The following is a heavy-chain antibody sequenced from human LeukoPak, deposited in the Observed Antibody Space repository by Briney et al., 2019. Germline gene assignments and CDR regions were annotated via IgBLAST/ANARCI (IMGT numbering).Heavy chain of an antibody. CDR2: IYYSGST. CDR1: GGSISSGGYY. J-gene: IGHJ4*02. CDR3: AREGRDHYNGPRWLDY. D-gene: IGHD5-24*01. Sequence: PSETLSLTCTVSGGSISSGGYYWNWIRQHPGKGLEWIGYIYYSGSTYYNPSLKSRVTISVDTSKNQFSLKLSSVTAADTAVYYCAREGRDHYNGPRWLDYWGQGTLVTVSS. V-gene: IGHV4-31*03.